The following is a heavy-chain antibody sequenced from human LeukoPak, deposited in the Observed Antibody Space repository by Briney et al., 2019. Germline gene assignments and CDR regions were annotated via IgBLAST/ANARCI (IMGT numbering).Heavy chain of an antibody. CDR3: ARGSLGYCSGGSCYPDY. Sequence: ASVKVSCKASGYTFTSYGISWVRQAPGQGLEWMGWISAYNGNTNYAQKLQGRVTMTTDTSTSTAYMELRSLRSDDTAVYYCARGSLGYCSGGSCYPDYWGQRTLVTVSS. J-gene: IGHJ4*02. CDR2: ISAYNGNT. CDR1: GYTFTSYG. D-gene: IGHD2-15*01. V-gene: IGHV1-18*01.